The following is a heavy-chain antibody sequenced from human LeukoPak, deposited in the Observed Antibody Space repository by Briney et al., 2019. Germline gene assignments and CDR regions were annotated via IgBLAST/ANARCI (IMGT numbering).Heavy chain of an antibody. D-gene: IGHD6-13*01. CDR2: IYYSGST. Sequence: PSETLSLTCTVSGGSIGSSSYYWGWIRQPPGKGLEWIGSIYYSGSTYYNPSLKSRVTISVDTSKNQFSLKLSSVTAADTAVYYCARELAARFDYWGQGTLVTVSS. V-gene: IGHV4-39*07. J-gene: IGHJ4*02. CDR3: ARELAARFDY. CDR1: GGSIGSSSYY.